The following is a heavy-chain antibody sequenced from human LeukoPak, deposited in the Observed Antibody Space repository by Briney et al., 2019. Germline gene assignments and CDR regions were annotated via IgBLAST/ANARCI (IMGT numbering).Heavy chain of an antibody. J-gene: IGHJ3*02. CDR2: ISSSSSYI. Sequence: GGSLRLSCAASGFTFSSYSMNWVRQAPGKVLEWVSSISSSSSYIYYADSVKGRFTISRDNAKNSLYLQMNSLRAEDTAVYYCARDGSGDAFDIWGQGTMVTVSS. V-gene: IGHV3-21*01. D-gene: IGHD3-3*01. CDR3: ARDGSGDAFDI. CDR1: GFTFSSYS.